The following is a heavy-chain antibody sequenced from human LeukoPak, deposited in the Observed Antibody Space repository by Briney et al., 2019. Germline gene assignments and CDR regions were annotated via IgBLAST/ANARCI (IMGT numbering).Heavy chain of an antibody. V-gene: IGHV3-23*01. Sequence: PGGSLRLSCAASGFTFSSYAMSWVRQAPGKGLEWVSAISGSGGSTYYADSVKGRFTISRDNSKNTLYLQMNSLRAEDTAVYYCAKVPARVGNPNWIDPWGQGTLVTVSS. CDR3: AKVPARVGNPNWIDP. J-gene: IGHJ5*02. CDR2: ISGSGGST. CDR1: GFTFSSYA. D-gene: IGHD2-2*01.